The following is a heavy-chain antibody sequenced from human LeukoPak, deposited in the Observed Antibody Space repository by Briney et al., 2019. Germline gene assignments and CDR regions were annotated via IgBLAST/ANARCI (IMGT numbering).Heavy chain of an antibody. Sequence: ASVKVSCKASGYTFTGYYMHWVRQAPGQGLEWMGWINPNSGGTNYAQKFRGRVTMTRDTSISTAYMELSRLRSDDTAVYYCARPGVLWFGGDWYFDLWGRGTLVTVSS. D-gene: IGHD3-10*01. CDR2: INPNSGGT. J-gene: IGHJ2*01. V-gene: IGHV1-2*02. CDR1: GYTFTGYY. CDR3: ARPGVLWFGGDWYFDL.